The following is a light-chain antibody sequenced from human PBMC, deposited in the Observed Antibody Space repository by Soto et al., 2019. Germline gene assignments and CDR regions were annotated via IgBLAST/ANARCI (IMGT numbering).Light chain of an antibody. Sequence: EIVMTQSPATLSLSPGERATISSRASQSVSSNLAWYQQKPGQAPRLLIYGASTRATGIPARFSGSGSGTEFTLTISSLQSEDFAVYYCQQYNNWPKTFGQGTKVDNK. CDR1: QSVSSN. J-gene: IGKJ1*01. V-gene: IGKV3-15*01. CDR2: GAS. CDR3: QQYNNWPKT.